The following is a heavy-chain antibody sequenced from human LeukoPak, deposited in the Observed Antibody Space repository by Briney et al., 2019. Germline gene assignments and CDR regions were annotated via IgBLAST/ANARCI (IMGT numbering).Heavy chain of an antibody. D-gene: IGHD2-15*01. CDR2: IYYSGST. V-gene: IGHV4-39*01. CDR3: APLGVLGYCSGGSCGGRGD. J-gene: IGHJ4*02. Sequence: SETLSLTCTVSGGFISSSSYYWGWIRQPPGKGLEWIGSIYYSGSTYYNPSLKSRVTISVDTSKNQFSLKLSSVTAADTAVYYCAPLGVLGYCSGGSCGGRGDWGQGTLVTVSS. CDR1: GGFISSSSYY.